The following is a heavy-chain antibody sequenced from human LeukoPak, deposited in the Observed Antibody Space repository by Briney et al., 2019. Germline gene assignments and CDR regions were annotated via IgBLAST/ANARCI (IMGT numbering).Heavy chain of an antibody. Sequence: GESLMISCNGSGYSFTNYWFGWVRQMPAKGLEWMVIIYPCDSDTRYSPSFQGQVIISADKSISTAYLQWSSLKASDTAMYYCTRRVYCNNTSGPPPHLDYWGQGTLVTVSS. CDR2: IYPCDSDT. V-gene: IGHV5-51*01. CDR1: GYSFTNYW. J-gene: IGHJ4*02. D-gene: IGHD2-2*01. CDR3: TRRVYCNNTSGPPPHLDY.